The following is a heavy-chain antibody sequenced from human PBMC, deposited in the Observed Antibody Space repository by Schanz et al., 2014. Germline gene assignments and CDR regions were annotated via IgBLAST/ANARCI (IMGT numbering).Heavy chain of an antibody. CDR2: LIPILEVE. Sequence: QVQLVQSGAEVKKPGSSVKVSCKASRSTFSSYTISWVRQARGQGLEWVGRLIPILEVENYAQQFQGRVTITADKSTSTSYVELSSLKDEDTALYYCAGGAVPGTFDIWGQGTMVTVSS. V-gene: IGHV1-69*02. J-gene: IGHJ3*02. CDR3: AGGAVPGTFDI. D-gene: IGHD1-1*01. CDR1: RSTFSSYT.